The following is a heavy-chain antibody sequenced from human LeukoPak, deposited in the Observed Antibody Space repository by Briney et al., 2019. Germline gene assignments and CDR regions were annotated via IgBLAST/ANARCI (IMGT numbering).Heavy chain of an antibody. V-gene: IGHV3-7*03. J-gene: IGHJ4*02. CDR1: GFTFKNAW. D-gene: IGHD2-2*02. CDR3: ARGPELPAAIIFDF. Sequence: GGSLRLSCEASGFTFKNAWMSWVRQAPGKGLEWVANIKQDGSEKYYVDSVKGRFTISRDNSKNTLYLQMNSLRAEDTAVYYCARGPELPAAIIFDFWGQGTLVTVSS. CDR2: IKQDGSEK.